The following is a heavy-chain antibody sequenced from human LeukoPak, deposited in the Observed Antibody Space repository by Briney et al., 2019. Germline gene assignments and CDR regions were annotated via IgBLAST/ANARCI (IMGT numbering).Heavy chain of an antibody. CDR3: ARDRLTSGYFDY. J-gene: IGHJ4*02. CDR1: GCTFSSYA. V-gene: IGHV3-21*01. CDR2: ISSSSSDI. D-gene: IGHD6-25*01. Sequence: GGSLRLSCSASGCTFSSYAMHWVRQAPGKGLEWVSSISSSSSDIYYADLVKGRFTISRDNAKNSLFLQMNSLRAEDTAVYYCARDRLTSGYFDYWGQGTLVTVSS.